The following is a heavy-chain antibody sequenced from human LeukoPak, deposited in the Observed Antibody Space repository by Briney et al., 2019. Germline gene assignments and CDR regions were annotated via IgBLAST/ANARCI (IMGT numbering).Heavy chain of an antibody. CDR1: GFTFDDYA. CDR2: ISWNSGSI. D-gene: IGHD3-22*01. Sequence: GRSLRLSCAASGFTFDDYAMHWVRQAPGKGLEGVSGISWNSGSIGYADSVKGRFTISRDNDKNCLYLQMNSLRAEDMALYYCAKDVTRGYYYDSSGPAFDIWGQGTMVTVSS. J-gene: IGHJ3*02. CDR3: AKDVTRGYYYDSSGPAFDI. V-gene: IGHV3-9*03.